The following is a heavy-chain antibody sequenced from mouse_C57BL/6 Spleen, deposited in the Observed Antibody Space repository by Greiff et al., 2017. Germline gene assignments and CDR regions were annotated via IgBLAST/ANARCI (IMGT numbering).Heavy chain of an antibody. V-gene: IGHV1-5*01. J-gene: IGHJ3*01. CDR2: IYPGNSDT. CDR1: GYTFTSYW. Sequence: EVQLQQSGTVLARPGASVKMSCKTSGYTFTSYWMHWVQQRPGQGLEWIGAIYPGNSDTSYNQKFKGKAKLTAVTSASTAYMELSSLTNEDSAVYYCTYYYGSSALFAYWGQGTLVTVSA. D-gene: IGHD1-1*01. CDR3: TYYYGSSALFAY.